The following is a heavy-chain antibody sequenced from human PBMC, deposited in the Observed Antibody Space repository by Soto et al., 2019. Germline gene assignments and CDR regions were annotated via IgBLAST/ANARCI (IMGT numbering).Heavy chain of an antibody. CDR2: ISGGGGTT. D-gene: IGHD6-6*01. J-gene: IGHJ4*02. V-gene: IGHV3-23*01. CDR1: GFTFSNFA. Sequence: GGSLRLSCAASGFTFSNFAMSWVRQAPGKGLEWVSVISGGGGTTYYADTVKGRFTISRDNSKNKLYLQIDSLRAEDTALYYCAKAMSTPSRPRNYFDYWGQGTLVTVSS. CDR3: AKAMSTPSRPRNYFDY.